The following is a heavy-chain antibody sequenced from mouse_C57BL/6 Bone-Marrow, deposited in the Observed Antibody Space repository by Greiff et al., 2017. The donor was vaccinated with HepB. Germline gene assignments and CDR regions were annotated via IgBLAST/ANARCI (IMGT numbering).Heavy chain of an antibody. CDR1: GFTFSDYY. CDR2: INYDGSST. J-gene: IGHJ1*03. V-gene: IGHV5-16*01. Sequence: EVQLQESEGGLVQPGSSMKLSCTASGFTFSDYYMAWVRQVPEKGLEWVANINYDGSSTYYLDSLKSRFIISRDNAKNILYLQMSSLKSEDTATYYCARGLYGYWYFEVWGTGTTVTVSS. D-gene: IGHD2-10*02. CDR3: ARGLYGYWYFEV.